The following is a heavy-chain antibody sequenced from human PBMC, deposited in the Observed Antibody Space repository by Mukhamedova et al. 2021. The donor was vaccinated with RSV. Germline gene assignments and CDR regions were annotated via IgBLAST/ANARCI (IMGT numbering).Heavy chain of an antibody. J-gene: IGHJ4*02. V-gene: IGHV3-74*01. Sequence: GKGLVWVSRIKSDGSKTAYADSVKGRFTISRDSAKNTLYLQMNSLRAEDTAVYYCARDHDAGGYSFFDYWGQGTLVTVSS. CDR3: ARDHDAGGYSFFDY. CDR2: IKSDGSKT. D-gene: IGHD5-12*01.